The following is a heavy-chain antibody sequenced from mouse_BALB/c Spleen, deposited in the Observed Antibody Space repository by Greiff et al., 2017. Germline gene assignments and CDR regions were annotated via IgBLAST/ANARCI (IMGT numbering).Heavy chain of an antibody. J-gene: IGHJ3*01. CDR3: ARDAYDGYYRFAY. Sequence: DVHLVESGGGLVQPGGSLRLSCATSGFTFSDFYMAWVRQPPGKRLEWIAASRNKANDYTTEYSASVKGRFIVSRDTSQSILYLQMNALRAEDTAIYYCARDAYDGYYRFAYWGQGTLVTVSA. CDR1: GFTFSDFY. V-gene: IGHV7-1*02. D-gene: IGHD2-3*01. CDR2: SRNKANDYTT.